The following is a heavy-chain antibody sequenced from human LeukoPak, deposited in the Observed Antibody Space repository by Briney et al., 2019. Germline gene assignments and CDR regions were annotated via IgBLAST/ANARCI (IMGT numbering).Heavy chain of an antibody. CDR3: ARNDYYDSSGYPY. J-gene: IGHJ4*02. Sequence: EASVKVSCKASGGTFSSYAISWVRQAPGQGLEWMGRIIPILGIANYAQKFQGRVTITADKSTSTAYMELSSLRSEDTAVYYCARNDYYDSSGYPYWGQGTLVIVSS. V-gene: IGHV1-69*04. D-gene: IGHD3-22*01. CDR1: GGTFSSYA. CDR2: IIPILGIA.